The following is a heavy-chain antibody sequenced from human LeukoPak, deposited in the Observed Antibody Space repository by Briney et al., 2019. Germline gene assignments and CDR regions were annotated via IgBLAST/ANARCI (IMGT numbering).Heavy chain of an antibody. CDR2: LSHTGKT. CDR1: GGSLTDHF. CDR3: ARVPGGGVDF. D-gene: IGHD2-15*01. J-gene: IGHJ4*02. V-gene: IGHV4-34*01. Sequence: PSETLSLTCAVYGGSLTDHFWTWIRHPPGKGLEWIAELSHTGKTHSNPSLDSRVTISVDTSKNHFSLNLTSVTAADTAVYYCARVPGGGVDFWGQGTPVTVSS.